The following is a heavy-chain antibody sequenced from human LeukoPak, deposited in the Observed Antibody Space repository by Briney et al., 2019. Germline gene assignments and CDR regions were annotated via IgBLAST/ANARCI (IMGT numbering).Heavy chain of an antibody. V-gene: IGHV4-34*01. J-gene: IGHJ4*02. Sequence: SETLSLTCAVYGGSFSGYYWSWIRQPPGKGLEWIGEINHSGSTNYNPSLKSRVTISVDTSKNQFSLKLSSVTAADTAVYYCARDEYTGPFDYWGQGTLVTVSS. CDR1: GGSFSGYY. CDR3: ARDEYTGPFDY. D-gene: IGHD2/OR15-2a*01. CDR2: INHSGST.